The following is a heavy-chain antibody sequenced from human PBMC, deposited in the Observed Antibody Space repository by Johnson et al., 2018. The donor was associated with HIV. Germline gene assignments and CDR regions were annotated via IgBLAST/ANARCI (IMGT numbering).Heavy chain of an antibody. Sequence: QVQLVESGGGVVQPGRSLRLSCAASGFTFSNYAMDWVRQAPGKGLEWVAFISYDGTNKYYADSVKGRFTISRDNSKNTLYLQMNSLRAEDTAVYYCAKGASGSSGGAFDSWGQGTMVTVSS. J-gene: IGHJ3*02. CDR3: AKGASGSSGGAFDS. V-gene: IGHV3-30*18. CDR1: GFTFSNYA. CDR2: ISYDGTNK. D-gene: IGHD1-26*01.